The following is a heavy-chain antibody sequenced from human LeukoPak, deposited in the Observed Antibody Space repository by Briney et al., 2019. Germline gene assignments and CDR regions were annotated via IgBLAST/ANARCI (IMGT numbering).Heavy chain of an antibody. D-gene: IGHD2-2*01. CDR2: ISSSSSTI. CDR3: ASRYCSSTSCYLFDY. Sequence: GGSLKLSCAASGFTFSSYSMNWVRQAPGKGLEWVSYISSSSSTIYYADSVKGRFTISRDNAKNSLYLQMNSLRAEDTAVYYCASRYCSSTSCYLFDYWGQGTLVTVSS. V-gene: IGHV3-48*01. CDR1: GFTFSSYS. J-gene: IGHJ4*02.